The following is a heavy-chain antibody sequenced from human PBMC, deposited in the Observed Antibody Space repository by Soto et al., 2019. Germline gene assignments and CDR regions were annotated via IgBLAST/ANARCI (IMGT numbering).Heavy chain of an antibody. Sequence: SETLSLTCTVSGGSISSSSYYWGWIRQPPGKGLEWIGSIYYSGSTYYNPSLKSRVTISVDTSKNQFSLKLSSVTAADTAVYYCARHQSHSSSYVNPWGQGTLVTVSS. CDR3: ARHQSHSSSYVNP. CDR2: IYYSGST. V-gene: IGHV4-39*01. J-gene: IGHJ5*02. D-gene: IGHD6-13*01. CDR1: GGSISSSSYY.